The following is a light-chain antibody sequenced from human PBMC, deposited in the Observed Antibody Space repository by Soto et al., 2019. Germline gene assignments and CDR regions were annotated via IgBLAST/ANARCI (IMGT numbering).Light chain of an antibody. CDR1: QSISSY. V-gene: IGKV1-39*01. J-gene: IGKJ1*01. CDR2: GAS. Sequence: DIQMTQSPSSLSASVGDRVTITCRASQSISSYLNWYRQTPGKAPQLLIYGASSLHSGVPSRFSGSGSGTEFTLTISSLQPGDFATYYCQQSYSTPPTFGQGTKVDI. CDR3: QQSYSTPPT.